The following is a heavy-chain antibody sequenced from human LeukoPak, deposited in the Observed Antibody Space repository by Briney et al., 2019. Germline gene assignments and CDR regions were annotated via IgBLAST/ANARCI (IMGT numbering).Heavy chain of an antibody. D-gene: IGHD3-22*01. CDR1: GFTFSSYW. CDR2: ISGSGGST. CDR3: AKRYYDSSGYQPTPDAFDI. J-gene: IGHJ3*02. V-gene: IGHV3-23*01. Sequence: GGSLRLSCAASGFTFSSYWMSWVRQAPGKGLEWVSAISGSGGSTYYADSVKGRFTISRDNSKNTLYLQMNSLRAEDTAVYYCAKRYYDSSGYQPTPDAFDIWGQGTMVTVSS.